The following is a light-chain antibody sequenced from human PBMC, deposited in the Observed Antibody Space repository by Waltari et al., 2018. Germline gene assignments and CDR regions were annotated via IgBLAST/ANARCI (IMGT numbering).Light chain of an antibody. CDR1: NIGSQS. CDR2: YDS. J-gene: IGLJ1*01. Sequence: SYVLTQPPSVSVAPGKTATIPCGANNIGSQSVHWYQHKPGQAPVLVIFYDSDRPSGSPERFSGANSVNTATLTITGVEAGDDADYYCQVWDGRSGHPVVFGTGTKVTVL. V-gene: IGLV3-21*04. CDR3: QVWDGRSGHPVV.